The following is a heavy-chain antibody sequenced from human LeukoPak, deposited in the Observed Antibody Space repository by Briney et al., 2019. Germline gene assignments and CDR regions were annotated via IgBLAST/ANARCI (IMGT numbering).Heavy chain of an antibody. CDR1: GGSISSSSYY. Sequence: SETLSLTCTVSGGSISSSSYYWGWIRQPPGKGLEWIGSVYHSGSSYYNPSLKSRVTISVDTSKNQFSLKLSSVTAADTAVYYCARHSSYYGNFDYWGQGTLVTVSS. V-gene: IGHV4-39*01. J-gene: IGHJ4*02. CDR3: ARHSSYYGNFDY. CDR2: VYHSGSS. D-gene: IGHD3-10*01.